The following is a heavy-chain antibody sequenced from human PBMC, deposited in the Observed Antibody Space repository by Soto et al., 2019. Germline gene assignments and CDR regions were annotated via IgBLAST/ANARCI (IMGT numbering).Heavy chain of an antibody. J-gene: IGHJ4*02. CDR3: ASGDRAGAGFDY. D-gene: IGHD6-19*01. CDR1: GGSISSYY. Sequence: SETLSLTCTVSGGSISSYYWSWIRQPPGKGLEWIGYIYYSGSTNYNPSLKSRVTISVDTSKNQFSLKLSSVTAADTAVYYCASGDRAGAGFDYWGRGTLVTVSS. V-gene: IGHV4-59*01. CDR2: IYYSGST.